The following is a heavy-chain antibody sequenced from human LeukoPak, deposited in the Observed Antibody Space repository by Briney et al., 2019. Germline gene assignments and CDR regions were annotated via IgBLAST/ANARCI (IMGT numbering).Heavy chain of an antibody. CDR2: IYPGDSDT. Sequence: RHGESLKISCKGSGYNFNIYWIGWVRQMPGKGLEWMGIIYPGDSDTRNSPSFQGQVTISADKSISTAYLQWSSLKASDTDMYYCARGPDCSSTSCYSLYFDYWGQGTLVTVSS. J-gene: IGHJ4*02. D-gene: IGHD2-2*02. CDR3: ARGPDCSSTSCYSLYFDY. CDR1: GYNFNIYW. V-gene: IGHV5-51*01.